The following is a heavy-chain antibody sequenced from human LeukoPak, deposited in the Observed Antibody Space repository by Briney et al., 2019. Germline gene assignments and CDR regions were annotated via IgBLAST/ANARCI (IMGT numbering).Heavy chain of an antibody. CDR3: ASGRAPSDYYDSSGSPPPVSWFDP. D-gene: IGHD3-22*01. Sequence: ASVKVSCKPSGYTFTGYYMHWVRQAPGQGLEWMGWINPNSGGTNYAQKFQGRVTMTRDTSISTAYMELSRLRSDDTAVYYCASGRAPSDYYDSSGSPPPVSWFDPWGQGTLVTVSS. J-gene: IGHJ5*02. CDR1: GYTFTGYY. V-gene: IGHV1-2*02. CDR2: INPNSGGT.